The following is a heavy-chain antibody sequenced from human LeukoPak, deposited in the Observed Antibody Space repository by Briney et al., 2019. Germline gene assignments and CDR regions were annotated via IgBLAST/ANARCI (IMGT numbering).Heavy chain of an antibody. V-gene: IGHV3-48*04. CDR3: SRLRGYSYGYADY. J-gene: IGHJ4*02. Sequence: SGGSLRLSCAASGFTFSGYSMSWVRQAPGKGLEWVSYISKSSSTIYYADSVKGRFTISRDNAKNSLYLQMDSLRAEDTAVYYCSRLRGYSYGYADYWGQGILVTVSS. CDR2: ISKSSSTI. D-gene: IGHD5-18*01. CDR1: GFTFSGYS.